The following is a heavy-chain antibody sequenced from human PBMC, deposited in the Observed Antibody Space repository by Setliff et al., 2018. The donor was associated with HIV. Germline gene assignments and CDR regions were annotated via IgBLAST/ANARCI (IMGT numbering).Heavy chain of an antibody. D-gene: IGHD3-10*01. J-gene: IGHJ4*02. CDR1: GGTFSNYY. CDR2: IYTSGST. V-gene: IGHV4-4*07. Sequence: LSETLSLTCAVYGGTFSNYYWSWIRQPAGKGLEWIGRIYTSGSTNYNPSLKSRVTISVDTSKNQFSLKLSSVTAADTAVYYCARDGMVRGSKAFGYWGQGTLVTVSS. CDR3: ARDGMVRGSKAFGY.